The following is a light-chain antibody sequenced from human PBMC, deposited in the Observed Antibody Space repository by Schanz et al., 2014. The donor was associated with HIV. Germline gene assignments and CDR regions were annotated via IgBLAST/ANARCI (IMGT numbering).Light chain of an antibody. V-gene: IGLV3-21*01. Sequence: SYELTQPPSVSVAPGETARITCGANNLGIKSVHWYQQKPGQAPVMVISYDTDRPSGIPERFSGSNSGHTATLTISRVEAGDEADYYCQVWDTFMSAVFGGGTKLTVL. CDR3: QVWDTFMSAV. CDR1: NLGIKS. CDR2: YDT. J-gene: IGLJ2*01.